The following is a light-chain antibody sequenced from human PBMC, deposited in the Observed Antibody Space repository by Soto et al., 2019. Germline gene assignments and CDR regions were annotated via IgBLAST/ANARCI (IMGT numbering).Light chain of an antibody. CDR3: TAWTTSTTMI. J-gene: IGLJ2*01. CDR1: GSDIGAYNF. Sequence: QSVLTQPASVSGSPGQSITISCTGTGSDIGAYNFVSWYQQHPAEVPKLILYDVNVRPSGVSNRFSGSKAVNTAPLSISGLQAEDEADYYCTAWTTSTTMIFGGGTKLTVL. V-gene: IGLV2-14*03. CDR2: DVN.